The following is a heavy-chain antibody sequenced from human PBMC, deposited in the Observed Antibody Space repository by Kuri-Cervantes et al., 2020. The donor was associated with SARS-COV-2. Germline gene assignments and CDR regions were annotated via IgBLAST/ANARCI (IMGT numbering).Heavy chain of an antibody. D-gene: IGHD3-9*01. V-gene: IGHV4-39*01. J-gene: IGHJ5*02. Sequence: SQTLSLTCAVSAGSISSTLYYWGWIRQAPGKGLEWIGSVFYSGTTYYNPSLKSRVTISVDTSKNQFSLKLGSVTAADTAVYYCARHSDILTGTNWFDPWGQGTLVTVSS. CDR3: ARHSDILTGTNWFDP. CDR1: AGSISSTLYY. CDR2: VFYSGTT.